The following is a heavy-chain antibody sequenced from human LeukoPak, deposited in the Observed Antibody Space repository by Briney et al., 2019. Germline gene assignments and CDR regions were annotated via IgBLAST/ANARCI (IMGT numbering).Heavy chain of an antibody. CDR3: AELGITMIGGV. CDR2: ISTDASST. D-gene: IGHD3-10*02. CDR1: GFTFSSYW. J-gene: IGHJ6*04. V-gene: IGHV3-74*01. Sequence: PGGSLRLSCAGSGFTFSSYWMHWVRHAPGKGLVWVSRISTDASSTTYADSVKGRFTISRDNAKNSLYLQMNSLRAEDTAVYYCAELGITMIGGVWGKGTTVTISS.